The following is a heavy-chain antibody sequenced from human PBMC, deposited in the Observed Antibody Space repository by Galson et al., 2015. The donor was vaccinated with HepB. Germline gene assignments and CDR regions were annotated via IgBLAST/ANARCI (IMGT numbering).Heavy chain of an antibody. J-gene: IGHJ6*02. D-gene: IGHD6-19*01. CDR2: IDAGNGNT. Sequence: SVKVSCKASGYTFTTYIIHWVRQAPGQRPKRMGWIDAGNGNTRYSQKFQGRVTITRDTSASTAYMDLSRLRSEDSAVYYCARGGYKSGWGYYYGLDVWGQGTTVTVSS. CDR3: ARGGYKSGWGYYYGLDV. CDR1: GYTFTTYI. V-gene: IGHV1-3*01.